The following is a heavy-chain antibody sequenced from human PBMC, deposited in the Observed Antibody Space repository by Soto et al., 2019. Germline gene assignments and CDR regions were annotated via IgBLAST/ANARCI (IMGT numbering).Heavy chain of an antibody. D-gene: IGHD2-15*01. V-gene: IGHV3-49*04. CDR1: GFSFGGYA. J-gene: IGHJ5*02. Sequence: GYPRISCTASGFSFGGYAMSWVRQAPGLGLEWVGFIRSKAYGGTTEYAASVKGRFIISRDDSKSIAYLQMNSLKTEDTAVYYCTRDLGRRYCSGGSCYSSWFDPWGQGT. CDR3: TRDLGRRYCSGGSCYSSWFDP. CDR2: IRSKAYGGTT.